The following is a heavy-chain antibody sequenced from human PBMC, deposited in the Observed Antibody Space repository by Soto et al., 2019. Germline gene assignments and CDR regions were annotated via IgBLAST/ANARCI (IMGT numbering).Heavy chain of an antibody. V-gene: IGHV3-30-3*01. Sequence: QVQLVESGGGVVQPGRSLRLSCAASGFTFSSYAMHWVRQAPGKGLEWVAGISYDGSNKYYADSVKGRFTISRDNSKNTLYLQMNSLRAEDTAVYYCARDQVGSGWYYFDYWGQGTLVTVSS. CDR1: GFTFSSYA. CDR2: ISYDGSNK. J-gene: IGHJ4*02. D-gene: IGHD6-19*01. CDR3: ARDQVGSGWYYFDY.